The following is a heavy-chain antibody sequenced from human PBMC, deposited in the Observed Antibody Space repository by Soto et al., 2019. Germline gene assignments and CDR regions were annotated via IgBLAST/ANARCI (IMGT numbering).Heavy chain of an antibody. V-gene: IGHV3-30*18. CDR2: ISYDGSNK. CDR3: AKDLPYYYDSSGYYDY. D-gene: IGHD3-22*01. CDR1: GFTFSSYG. Sequence: GGSLRLSCAASGFTFSSYGMHWVRQAPGKGLEWVAVISYDGSNKYYADSVKGRFTISRDNSKNTLYLQMNSLRAEDTAVYYCAKDLPYYYDSSGYYDYWGKGTLVTVSS. J-gene: IGHJ4*02.